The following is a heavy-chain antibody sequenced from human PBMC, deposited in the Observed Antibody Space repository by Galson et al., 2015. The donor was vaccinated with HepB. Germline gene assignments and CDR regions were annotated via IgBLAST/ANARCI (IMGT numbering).Heavy chain of an antibody. V-gene: IGHV1-18*01. J-gene: IGHJ6*02. Sequence: SVKVSCKASGYTFTSYGISWVRQAPGQGLEWMGWISAYNGNTNYAQKLQGRVTMTTDTSTSTAYMELRSLRSDDTAVYYCASHVAAAGTSEALKEYYYYYGMDVWGQGTLVIVSS. CDR2: ISAYNGNT. CDR1: GYTFTSYG. D-gene: IGHD6-13*01. CDR3: ASHVAAAGTSEALKEYYYYYGMDV.